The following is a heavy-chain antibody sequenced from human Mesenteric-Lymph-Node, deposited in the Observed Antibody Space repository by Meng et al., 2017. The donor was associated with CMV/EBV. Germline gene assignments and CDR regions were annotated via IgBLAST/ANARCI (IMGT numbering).Heavy chain of an antibody. CDR1: GDSISSSSYY. Sequence: GSLRLSCTVSGDSISSSSYYWGWIRQPPGKGLEWIGSIYYTGSTYYNPSLKSRVTISVDTSKNQFSLRLSSVTAADTAVYYCARVRRWGVGATDYFDYWGQGRLVTVSS. CDR2: IYYTGST. CDR3: ARVRRWGVGATDYFDY. J-gene: IGHJ4*02. D-gene: IGHD1-26*01. V-gene: IGHV4-39*07.